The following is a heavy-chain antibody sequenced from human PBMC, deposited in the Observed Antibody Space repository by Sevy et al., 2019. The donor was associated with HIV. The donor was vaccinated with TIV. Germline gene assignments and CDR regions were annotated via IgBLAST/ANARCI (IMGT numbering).Heavy chain of an antibody. CDR2: IKGDGSDK. J-gene: IGHJ4*02. V-gene: IGHV3-7*01. Sequence: SLRLSCAASGFTFSVYWMNWVRQAPGKGLEWVANIKGDGSDKHYVDSVEGRFTISRDNGKNLLYLQMNSLRVEDTAVYYCAHETIGRFDSWGQGTLVTVSS. CDR1: GFTFSVYW. CDR3: AHETIGRFDS. D-gene: IGHD3-16*01.